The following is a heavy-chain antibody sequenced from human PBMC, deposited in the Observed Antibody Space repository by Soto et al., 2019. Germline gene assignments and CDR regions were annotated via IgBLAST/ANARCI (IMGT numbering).Heavy chain of an antibody. J-gene: IGHJ4*02. CDR1: GGSISTYY. CDR2: IYYSGST. V-gene: IGHV4-59*01. D-gene: IGHD3-10*01. CDR3: ARGKFPFTFDY. Sequence: ETLSLTCTASGGSISTYYWSWIRQPPGKGLEWIGYIYYSGSTNYNPSLKSRVTISEDASKNQFSLKLSSVTAADTAVYYCARGKFPFTFDYWGQGTLVTVSS.